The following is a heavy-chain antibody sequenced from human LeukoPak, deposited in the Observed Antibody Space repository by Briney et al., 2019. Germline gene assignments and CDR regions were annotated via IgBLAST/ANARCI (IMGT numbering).Heavy chain of an antibody. J-gene: IGHJ4*02. V-gene: IGHV1-18*04. CDR2: ISAYNGNT. D-gene: IGHD2-21*01. CDR3: ARDQAVVIAPRDY. CDR1: GYSFTSYW. Sequence: GESLKISCKGSGYSFTSYWIGWVRQAPGQGLEWMGWISAYNGNTNYAQKLQGRVTMTTDTSTSTAYMELRSLRSDDTAVYYCARDQAVVIAPRDYWGQGTLVTVSS.